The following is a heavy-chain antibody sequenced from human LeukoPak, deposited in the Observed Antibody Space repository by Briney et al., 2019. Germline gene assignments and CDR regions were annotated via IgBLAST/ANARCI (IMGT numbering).Heavy chain of an antibody. J-gene: IGHJ4*02. Sequence: SEALSLTCTDSGGSISNYHWSWIRQPVRRGLEWIGQIHTSGSTNYNPPLKSRVTMSIDTPENQLSLTIRSVTAADTAVYYCARRDISSGWSFDYWGQGTLVTVSS. D-gene: IGHD6-19*01. CDR2: IHTSGST. CDR3: ARRDISSGWSFDY. V-gene: IGHV4-4*07. CDR1: GGSISNYH.